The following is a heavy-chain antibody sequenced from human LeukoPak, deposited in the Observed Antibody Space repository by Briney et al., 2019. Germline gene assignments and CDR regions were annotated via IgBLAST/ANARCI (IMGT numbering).Heavy chain of an antibody. CDR3: AKHDPRRVVITNWFDP. Sequence: GGSLRLSCAASGFTFSAYAISWVRQAPGKGLEWVSAISGSGGVTYYADSVKGRFTISRGNSKNTLYLQMNSLRAEDTAVYYCAKHDPRRVVITNWFDPWGQGTLVTVSS. D-gene: IGHD3-22*01. V-gene: IGHV3-23*01. CDR2: ISGSGGVT. J-gene: IGHJ5*02. CDR1: GFTFSAYA.